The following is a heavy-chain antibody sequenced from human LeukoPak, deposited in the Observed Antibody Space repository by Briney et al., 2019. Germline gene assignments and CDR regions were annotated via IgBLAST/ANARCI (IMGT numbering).Heavy chain of an antibody. V-gene: IGHV3-23*01. D-gene: IGHD6-19*01. CDR3: AKDRRYSSD. CDR2: ISGSGVTT. J-gene: IGHJ4*02. CDR1: VFTFSSYG. Sequence: GGSLRLSCAASVFTFSSYGMTWVRQAAGKGGEWVSGISGSGVTTHYADSVKGRFTISRDNPKNTLYLQMNSLRAEDTAVYYCAKDRRYSSDWGQGTLVTVSS.